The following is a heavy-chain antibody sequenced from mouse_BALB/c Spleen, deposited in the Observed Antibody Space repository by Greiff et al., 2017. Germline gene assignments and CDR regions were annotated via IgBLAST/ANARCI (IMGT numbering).Heavy chain of an antibody. D-gene: IGHD2-1*01. CDR1: GYTFTSYW. Sequence: LQQPGSELVRPGASVKLSCKASGYTFTSYWMHWVKQRHGQGLEWIGYIYPGSGSTNYDEKFKSKGTLTVDTSSSTAYMHLSSLTSEDSAVYYCTRGGNYVDFDYWGQGTTLTVSS. V-gene: IGHV1S22*01. CDR2: IYPGSGST. J-gene: IGHJ2*01. CDR3: TRGGNYVDFDY.